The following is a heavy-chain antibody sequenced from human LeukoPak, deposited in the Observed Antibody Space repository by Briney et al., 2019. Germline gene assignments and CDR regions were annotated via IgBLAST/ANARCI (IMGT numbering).Heavy chain of an antibody. CDR3: AKIVVATSAGGDAFDI. Sequence: PGGSLRLSCAASGFTFSSYSMTWVRQAPGKGLEWVSSISSSSSYIYYADSVKGRFTISRDNAENSLYLQMNSLRAEDTAVYYCAKIVVATSAGGDAFDIWGQGTMVTVSS. D-gene: IGHD3-22*01. CDR1: GFTFSSYS. V-gene: IGHV3-21*01. J-gene: IGHJ3*02. CDR2: ISSSSSYI.